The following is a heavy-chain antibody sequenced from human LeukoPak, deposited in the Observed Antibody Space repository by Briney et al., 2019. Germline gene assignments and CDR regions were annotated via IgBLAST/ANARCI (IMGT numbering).Heavy chain of an antibody. D-gene: IGHD6-13*01. CDR1: GGSISSYY. V-gene: IGHV4-59*01. CDR3: ASRSKAAAGISIFDY. J-gene: IGHJ4*02. CDR2: IYYSGSI. Sequence: SETLSLTCTVSGGSISSYYWSWIRQPPGKGLEWIGYIYYSGSINYNPSLKSRVTISVDTSKNQFSLKLSSVTAADTAVYYCASRSKAAAGISIFDYWGQGTLVTVSS.